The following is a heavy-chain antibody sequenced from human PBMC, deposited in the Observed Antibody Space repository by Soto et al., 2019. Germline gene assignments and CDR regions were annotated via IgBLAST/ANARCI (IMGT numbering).Heavy chain of an antibody. J-gene: IGHJ4*02. Sequence: ASVKVSCKASGGTFSSYAISWVRQAPGQGLEWMGGIIPIFGTANYAQKFQGRVTITADESTSTAYMELSSLRSEDTAVYYCAREAWGYQGQGVIGVGAKTYWGQGTLVTVSS. CDR1: GGTFSSYA. CDR2: IIPIFGTA. V-gene: IGHV1-69*13. D-gene: IGHD1-26*01. CDR3: AREAWGYQGQGVIGVGAKTY.